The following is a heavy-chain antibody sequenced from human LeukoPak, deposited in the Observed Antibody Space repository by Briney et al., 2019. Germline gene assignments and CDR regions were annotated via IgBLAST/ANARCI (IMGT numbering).Heavy chain of an antibody. Sequence: ASVTVSFKASGYTSREYGISWVRQAPGQGLEGMAWISTYNGDTEYAQKLHGRFTLTSDASTNTVYMELRALTSDDTAVYYCARDPSNTSGWYIWFDFWGQGTLVTVSS. J-gene: IGHJ5*01. CDR3: ARDPSNTSGWYIWFDF. V-gene: IGHV1-18*04. CDR2: ISTYNGDT. D-gene: IGHD6-19*01. CDR1: GYTSREYG.